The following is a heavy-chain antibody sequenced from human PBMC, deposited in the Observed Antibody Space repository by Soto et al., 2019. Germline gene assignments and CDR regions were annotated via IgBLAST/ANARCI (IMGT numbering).Heavy chain of an antibody. CDR3: ARDEAAPGLELDY. D-gene: IGHD6-13*01. CDR2: TYYRSKWYN. J-gene: IGHJ4*02. Sequence: SQTLSLTCAISGDSVSSNSAAWNWIRQSPSRGLEWLGRTYYRSKWYNDYAVSMKGRITINADTSRNQFSLQLNSVTPEDTAVYYCARDEAAPGLELDYWGQGTLVTVSS. V-gene: IGHV6-1*01. CDR1: GDSVSSNSAA.